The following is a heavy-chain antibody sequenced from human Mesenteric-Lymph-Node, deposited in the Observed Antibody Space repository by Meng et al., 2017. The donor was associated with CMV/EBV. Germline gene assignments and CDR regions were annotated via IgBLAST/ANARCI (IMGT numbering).Heavy chain of an antibody. D-gene: IGHD4-11*01. CDR2: KYYSGNT. V-gene: IGHV4-31*02. J-gene: IGHJ4*02. CDR1: CGSITSGGFY. CDR3: ARIDYSSYVVDF. Sequence: GSCGSITSGGFYWAWIRQEPGKGLEWIGYKYYSGNTYYNPSLKRRLTISLDTSKNLLSLSLRSVTAADTAVYYCARIDYSSYVVDFWGQGTLVTVSS.